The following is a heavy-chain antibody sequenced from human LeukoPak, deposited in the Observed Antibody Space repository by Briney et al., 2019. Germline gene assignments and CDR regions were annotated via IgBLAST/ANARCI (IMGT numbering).Heavy chain of an antibody. J-gene: IGHJ5*02. CDR3: ARDAPRIRDWFDP. Sequence: GGSLRLSCAASGFTFSSYSMNWVRQTPGKGLEWVSSISSSSSYIYYADSVKGRFTISRDNAKNSLYLQMNSLRAEDTAVYYCARDAPRIRDWFDPWGQGTLVTVSS. CDR1: GFTFSSYS. CDR2: ISSSSSYI. D-gene: IGHD5-18*01. V-gene: IGHV3-21*01.